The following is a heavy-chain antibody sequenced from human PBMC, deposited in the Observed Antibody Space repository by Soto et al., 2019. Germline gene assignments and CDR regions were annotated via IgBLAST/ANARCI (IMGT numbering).Heavy chain of an antibody. V-gene: IGHV4-4*07. CDR2: IYTSGST. CDR3: ARDGVVTAPYYYGMDV. CDR1: CGSISSYY. Sequence: PSETLSLTCTFSCGSISSYYWSWIRQPAGKGLEWIGRIYTSGSTNYNPSLKSRVTMSVDTSKNQFSLKLSSVTAADTAVYYCARDGVVTAPYYYGMDVWGQGTTVTVSS. J-gene: IGHJ6*02. D-gene: IGHD2-21*02.